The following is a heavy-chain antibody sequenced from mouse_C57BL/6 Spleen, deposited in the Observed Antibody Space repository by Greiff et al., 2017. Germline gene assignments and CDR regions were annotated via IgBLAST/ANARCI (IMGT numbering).Heavy chain of an antibody. V-gene: IGHV1-64*01. J-gene: IGHJ1*03. Sequence: QVKLQQPGAELVKPGASVKLSCKASGYTFTSYWMHWVKQRPGQGLEWIGMIHPNSGSTNYNEKFKSKATLTVDNSSSTAYMQLSSLTSEDSAIYYCARSLYCRPCYFDVWGTGTTVTVSS. D-gene: IGHD2-12*01. CDR3: ARSLYCRPCYFDV. CDR2: IHPNSGST. CDR1: GYTFTSYW.